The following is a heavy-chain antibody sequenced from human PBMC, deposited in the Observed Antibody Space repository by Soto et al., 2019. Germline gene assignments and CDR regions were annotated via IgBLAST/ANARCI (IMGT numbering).Heavy chain of an antibody. Sequence: SVKVSCKASGGTFSSYAISWVRQAPGQGLEWMGGIIPIFGTANYAQKFQGRVTITADESTSTAYMELSSVRSEDTAVYYCARDDYYDSSGYYSTNAFDIWGQGTMVTVSS. J-gene: IGHJ3*02. CDR1: GGTFSSYA. CDR3: ARDDYYDSSGYYSTNAFDI. CDR2: IIPIFGTA. V-gene: IGHV1-69*13. D-gene: IGHD3-22*01.